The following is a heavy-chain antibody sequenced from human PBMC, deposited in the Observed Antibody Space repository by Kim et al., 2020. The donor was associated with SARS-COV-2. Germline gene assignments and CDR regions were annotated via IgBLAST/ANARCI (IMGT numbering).Heavy chain of an antibody. Sequence: SGPTLVKPTQTLTLTCTFSGFSLSTSGVGVGWIRQPPGKALEWLALIYWDDDKHYSPSLKSRLTITKDTSKNQVVLTMTNMDPVDTATYYCAHRVPYCSGGICYSNSWFDPWGQGTLVTVSS. CDR3: AHRVPYCSGGICYSNSWFDP. J-gene: IGHJ5*02. V-gene: IGHV2-5*02. CDR2: IYWDDDK. D-gene: IGHD2-15*01. CDR1: GFSLSTSGVG.